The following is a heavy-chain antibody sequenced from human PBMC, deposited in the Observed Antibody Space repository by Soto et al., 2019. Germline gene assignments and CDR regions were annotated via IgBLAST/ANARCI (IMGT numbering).Heavy chain of an antibody. CDR2: IRPGGDST. CDR3: TTHEEGAPWAGGFDS. CDR1: GFRFRTRA. D-gene: IGHD1-26*01. Sequence: FLRLSCAASGFRFRTRAMSWVRQAPGKGLEWVASIRPGGDSTYYADSVKGRFAVSRDNSNVTLYLQMDSLRVEDTAIYYCTTHEEGAPWAGGFDSWGQGTLVTVSS. J-gene: IGHJ5*01. V-gene: IGHV3-23*01.